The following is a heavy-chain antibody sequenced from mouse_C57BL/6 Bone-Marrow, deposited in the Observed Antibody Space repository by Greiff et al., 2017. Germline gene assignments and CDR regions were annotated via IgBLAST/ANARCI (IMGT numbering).Heavy chain of an antibody. V-gene: IGHV1-19*01. CDR2: INPYNGGT. CDR3: ATELSYFDY. D-gene: IGHD3-3*01. CDR1: GYTSTDYY. J-gene: IGHJ2*01. Sequence: VKPGASVKMSCKASGYTSTDYYMNWVKQSHGKSLEWIGVINPYNGGTSYNQKFKGKATLTVDKSSSTAYMELNSLTSEDSAVYYCATELSYFDYWGQGTTLTVSS.